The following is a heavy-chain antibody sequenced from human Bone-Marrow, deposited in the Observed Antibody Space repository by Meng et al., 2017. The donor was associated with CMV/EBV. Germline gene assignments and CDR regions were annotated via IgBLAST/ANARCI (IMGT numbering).Heavy chain of an antibody. J-gene: IGHJ4*02. CDR2: IKQDGSER. CDR3: ARGRFVVVPAATPYFDY. V-gene: IGHV3-7*01. D-gene: IGHD2-2*01. CDR1: GFTSSNYW. Sequence: GGPLRLSCAASGFTSSNYWMSWVRQLPGKGLEWVASIKQDGSERHCAGSLKGRCTISRDNANESLILQLNSLRAEDTAVYYCARGRFVVVPAATPYFDYWGQGIRVTVSS.